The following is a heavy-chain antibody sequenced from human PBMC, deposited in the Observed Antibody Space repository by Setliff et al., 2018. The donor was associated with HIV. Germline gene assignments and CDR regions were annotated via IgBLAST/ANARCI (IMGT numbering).Heavy chain of an antibody. D-gene: IGHD2-21*02. J-gene: IGHJ4*02. CDR2: IHHSGDT. CDR1: GGSIGGTHY. Sequence: SETLSLTCAVSGGSIGGTHYWHWVRQPPGRGLERIGDIHHSGDTNYNPSLKSRVTLSIDNFNNQFSLKLTSVTAADTAIYYCADPPAGLWGQGILVTVSS. V-gene: IGHV4-4*02. CDR3: ADPPAGL.